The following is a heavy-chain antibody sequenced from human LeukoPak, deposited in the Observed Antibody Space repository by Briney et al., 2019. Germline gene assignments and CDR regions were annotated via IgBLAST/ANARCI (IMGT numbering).Heavy chain of an antibody. CDR1: GGTFSSYA. CDR3: ARDGGYSYGLYFDY. J-gene: IGHJ4*02. CDR2: IIPIFGTA. D-gene: IGHD5-18*01. Sequence: SVEVSCKASGGTFSSYAISWVRQAPGQGLEWMGRIIPIFGTANYAQKFQGRVTITTDESTSTAYMELSSLRSEDTAVYYCARDGGYSYGLYFDYWGQGTPVTVSS. V-gene: IGHV1-69*05.